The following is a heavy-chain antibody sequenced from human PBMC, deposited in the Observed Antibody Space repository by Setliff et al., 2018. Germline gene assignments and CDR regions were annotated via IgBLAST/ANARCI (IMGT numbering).Heavy chain of an antibody. V-gene: IGHV1-18*01. D-gene: IGHD2-15*01. CDR2: ISAFNGNT. Sequence: GASVKVSCKASGYTFTSFGISWVRQAPGQGLEWMGWISAFNGNTNYAQKLQGRVTMTTDTSTSTAYMELRSLRSDDTAVYYCARDRPMVVVADNLALFDYWGQGTLVTVSS. CDR3: ARDRPMVVVADNLALFDY. J-gene: IGHJ4*02. CDR1: GYTFTSFG.